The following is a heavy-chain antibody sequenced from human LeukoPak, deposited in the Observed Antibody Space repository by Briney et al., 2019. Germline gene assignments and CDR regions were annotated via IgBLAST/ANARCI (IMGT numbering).Heavy chain of an antibody. D-gene: IGHD6-13*01. J-gene: IGHJ4*02. Sequence: GGSLRLSCAPSGFTFSSYGMRWVRHAPGKGRGWVAFIRYDGSTKYYADSVKGRFTISRDNSKNTLYLQMNSLRAEDTAVYYCAKSFGIAAAGIDYWGQGTLVTVSS. CDR3: AKSFGIAAAGIDY. CDR1: GFTFSSYG. V-gene: IGHV3-30*02. CDR2: IRYDGSTK.